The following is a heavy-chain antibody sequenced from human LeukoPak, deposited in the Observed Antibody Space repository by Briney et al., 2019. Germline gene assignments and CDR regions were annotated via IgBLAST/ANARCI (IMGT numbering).Heavy chain of an antibody. CDR2: ISYDGSNK. Sequence: PGGSLRLSCAASGFTFSSYAMHWVRQAPGKGLEWVAVISYDGSNKYYADSVKGRFTISRDNSKNTLYLQMNSLRAEDTAVYYCARARVVTRTRFDYWGQGTLVTVSS. CDR3: ARARVVTRTRFDY. CDR1: GFTFSSYA. J-gene: IGHJ4*02. D-gene: IGHD3-3*01. V-gene: IGHV3-30-3*01.